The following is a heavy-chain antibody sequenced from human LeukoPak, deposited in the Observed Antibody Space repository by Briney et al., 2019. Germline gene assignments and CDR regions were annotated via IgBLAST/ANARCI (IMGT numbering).Heavy chain of an antibody. CDR3: VQIYSNYYYYMDV. J-gene: IGHJ6*03. CDR1: GGSISSSSYS. V-gene: IGHV4-39*01. D-gene: IGHD4-11*01. CDR2: IYYSGST. Sequence: SETLSLTCTVSGGSISSSSYSWGWIRQPPGKGLEWIGSIYYSGSTFYNPSLKSRVTISVDTSKNQFSLKLSSVTAADTAVYYCVQIYSNYYYYMDVWGQGTTVTVSS.